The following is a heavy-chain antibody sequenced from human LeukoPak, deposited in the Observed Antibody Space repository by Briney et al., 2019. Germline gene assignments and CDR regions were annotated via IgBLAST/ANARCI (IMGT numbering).Heavy chain of an antibody. CDR2: IKQDGSEK. V-gene: IGHV3-7*01. Sequence: GGSLRLSCAASEFTYWMSWVRQAPGKGLEWVANIKQDGSEKYYVDSVKGRFTISRDNAKKSLYLQMNSLRAEDTAVYYCASGFLGDFWSGHFWGQGTLVTVSS. CDR3: ASGFLGDFWSGHF. J-gene: IGHJ4*02. CDR1: EFTYW. D-gene: IGHD3-3*01.